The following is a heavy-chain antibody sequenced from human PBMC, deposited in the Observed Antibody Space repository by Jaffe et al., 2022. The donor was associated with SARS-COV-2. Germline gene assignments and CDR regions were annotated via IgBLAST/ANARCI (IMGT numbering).Heavy chain of an antibody. Sequence: QVQLQESGPGLVKPSQTLSLTCTVSGGSISSGSYYWSWIRQPAGKGLEWIGRIYTSGSTNYNPSLKSRVTISVDTSKNQFSLKLSSVTAADTAVYYCARDVVRGVIQNWFDPWGQGTLVTVSS. D-gene: IGHD3-10*01. CDR2: IYTSGST. CDR1: GGSISSGSYY. V-gene: IGHV4-61*02. J-gene: IGHJ5*02. CDR3: ARDVVRGVIQNWFDP.